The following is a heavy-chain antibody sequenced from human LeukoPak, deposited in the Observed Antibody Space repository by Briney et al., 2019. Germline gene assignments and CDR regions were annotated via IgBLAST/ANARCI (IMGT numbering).Heavy chain of an antibody. CDR2: VYPSAGTS. D-gene: IGHD3-16*01. Sequence: ASVKVSCKASGYIFTSYYMHWVRQAHGQGLEWLGVVYPSAGTSDPAQRFRARITLSDDTSTSTAYMELRSLKSEDTAIYFCVREYHGGYFDFWGQGTLVTVSS. CDR3: VREYHGGYFDF. CDR1: GYIFTSYY. V-gene: IGHV1-46*03. J-gene: IGHJ4*02.